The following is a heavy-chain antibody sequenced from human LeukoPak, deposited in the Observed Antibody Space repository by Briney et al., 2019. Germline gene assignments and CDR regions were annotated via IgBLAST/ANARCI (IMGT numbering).Heavy chain of an antibody. Sequence: PSETLSLTCTVSGGSISSYYWSWIRQPPGKGLEWIGYTYYGYSGSTNYNPSLQSRATISVDTSKNQLSLNLTSVTAADTADYYCARADGYYYGMDVWGQGTTVTVSS. CDR2: TYYGYSGST. CDR3: ARADGYYYGMDV. D-gene: IGHD5-24*01. J-gene: IGHJ6*02. CDR1: GGSISSYY. V-gene: IGHV4-59*01.